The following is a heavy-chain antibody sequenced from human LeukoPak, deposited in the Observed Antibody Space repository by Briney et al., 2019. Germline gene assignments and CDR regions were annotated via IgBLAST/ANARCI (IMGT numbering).Heavy chain of an antibody. V-gene: IGHV4-34*01. CDR3: ARGRVTIFGVVIRMDYYYYYMDV. J-gene: IGHJ6*03. CDR2: INHSGST. D-gene: IGHD3-3*01. CDR1: GGSFSGYY. Sequence: SETLSLTCAVYGGSFSGYYWSWIRQPPGKGLEWIGEINHSGSTNYNPSLKSRVTISVDTSKNQFSLKLSSVTAADTAVYYCARGRVTIFGVVIRMDYYYYYMDVWGKGTTVTVSS.